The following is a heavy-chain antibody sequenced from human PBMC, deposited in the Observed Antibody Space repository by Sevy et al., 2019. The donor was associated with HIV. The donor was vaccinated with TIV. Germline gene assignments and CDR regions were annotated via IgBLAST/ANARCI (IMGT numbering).Heavy chain of an antibody. CDR2: ISNSGGST. J-gene: IGHJ4*02. Sequence: GGSLRLSCEVSGYTFSDYGINWVRQAPGKGLEWVSGISNSGGSTYYAASVKGRFTISRDNPKNTLFLQMNSLRAEDTAVYYCAKARYSSGWNYFDYWGQGALVTVSS. V-gene: IGHV3-23*01. CDR3: AKARYSSGWNYFDY. CDR1: GYTFSDYG. D-gene: IGHD6-19*01.